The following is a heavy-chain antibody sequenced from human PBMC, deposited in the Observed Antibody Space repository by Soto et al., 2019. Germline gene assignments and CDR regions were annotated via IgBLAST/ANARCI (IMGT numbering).Heavy chain of an antibody. CDR2: IWYDGSNK. D-gene: IGHD6-13*01. V-gene: IGHV3-33*01. J-gene: IGHJ6*02. CDR3: ARDGFGSSAADFYYYGMDV. Sequence: QVQLVESGGGVVQPGRSLRLSCAASGFTFSSYGMHWVRQAPGKGLEWVAVIWYDGSNKYYADSVKGRFTISRDNSKNTLYLQMNSLRAEDTAVYYCARDGFGSSAADFYYYGMDVWGQGTTVTVSS. CDR1: GFTFSSYG.